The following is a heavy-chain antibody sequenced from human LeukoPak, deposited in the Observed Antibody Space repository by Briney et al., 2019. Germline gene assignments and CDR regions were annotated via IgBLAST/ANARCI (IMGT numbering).Heavy chain of an antibody. V-gene: IGHV3-74*01. Sequence: GGSLRLSCAASGFTFSSYWMHWVRQTPGRGLVWVARINTDGTIIDYADSVQGRFTISRDNAKNTLYLQMNSLRAEDTAVYYCAREIAAAGIRWFDPWGQGTLVTVSS. CDR1: GFTFSSYW. CDR3: AREIAAAGIRWFDP. J-gene: IGHJ5*02. D-gene: IGHD6-13*01. CDR2: INTDGTII.